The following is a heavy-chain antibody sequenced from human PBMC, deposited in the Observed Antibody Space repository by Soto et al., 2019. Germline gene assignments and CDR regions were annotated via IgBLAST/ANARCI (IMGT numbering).Heavy chain of an antibody. D-gene: IGHD3-16*01. CDR2: ILYDGRDK. CDR3: AKWGEVSHNPGGNYYYGMDV. V-gene: IGHV3-30*18. Sequence: PGGSLRLSFTASGFTFGNYGMHWVRQPPGKGLEWMSSILYDGRDKYYADSVKGRFTISRDGSKNTLYLQMDSLRPEDTAVYYCAKWGEVSHNPGGNYYYGMDVWGQGTTVTVSS. CDR1: GFTFGNYG. J-gene: IGHJ6*02.